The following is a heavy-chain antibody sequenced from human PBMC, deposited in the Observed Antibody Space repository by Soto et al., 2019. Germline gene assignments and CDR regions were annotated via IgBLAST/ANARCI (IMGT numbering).Heavy chain of an antibody. V-gene: IGHV4-31*03. D-gene: IGHD2-8*01. CDR2: LYYGGST. J-gene: IGHJ6*02. Sequence: QVQLQESGPGLVKPAQTLSLTCTVSGASISSGGYCWSWIRQVPGKGLEWIGCLYYGGSTYYNTSLKSRVIITVDTSENQLSLKLISVTAADTAVYYCWRSGRPLNYYAMDVWGQGTTVTVSS. CDR1: GASISSGGYC. CDR3: WRSGRPLNYYAMDV.